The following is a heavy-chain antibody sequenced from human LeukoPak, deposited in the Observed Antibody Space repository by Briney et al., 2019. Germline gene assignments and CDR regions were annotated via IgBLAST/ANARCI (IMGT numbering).Heavy chain of an antibody. Sequence: ASVKVSCKVSGYTLTELSMHWVRQAPGKGLEWMGGFDPEDGETIYAQKFQGRVTMTEDTSTDTAYMELSSLRSEGTAVYYCATSPVTMVRGVISLHYYFDYWGQGTLVTVSS. CDR1: GYTLTELS. D-gene: IGHD3-10*01. CDR3: ATSPVTMVRGVISLHYYFDY. J-gene: IGHJ4*02. V-gene: IGHV1-24*01. CDR2: FDPEDGET.